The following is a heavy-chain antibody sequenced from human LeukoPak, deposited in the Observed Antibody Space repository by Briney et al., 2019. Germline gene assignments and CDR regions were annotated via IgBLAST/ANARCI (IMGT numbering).Heavy chain of an antibody. Sequence: GASVKVSCKASGYTFTGYYMHWVRQAPGQGLEWMGRINPNSGGTNYAQKFQGRVTMTRDTSISTAYMELSRLGSDDTAVYYCARDRGYCTNGVCYNIDYWGQGTLVTVSS. CDR2: INPNSGGT. V-gene: IGHV1-2*06. J-gene: IGHJ4*02. D-gene: IGHD2-8*01. CDR3: ARDRGYCTNGVCYNIDY. CDR1: GYTFTGYY.